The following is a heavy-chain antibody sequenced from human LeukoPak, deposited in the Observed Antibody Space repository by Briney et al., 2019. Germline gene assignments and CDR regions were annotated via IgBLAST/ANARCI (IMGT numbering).Heavy chain of an antibody. CDR3: AKGTDCSGGSCYSGYYFDY. CDR1: GFTFSSYG. D-gene: IGHD2-15*01. J-gene: IGHJ4*02. V-gene: IGHV3-30*18. CDR2: ISYDGSNK. Sequence: PGGSLRLSCAASGFTFSSYGMHWVRQAPGKGLEWVAVISYDGSNKCYADSVKGRFTISRDNSKNTLYLQMNSLRAEDTAVYYCAKGTDCSGGSCYSGYYFDYWGQGTLVTVSS.